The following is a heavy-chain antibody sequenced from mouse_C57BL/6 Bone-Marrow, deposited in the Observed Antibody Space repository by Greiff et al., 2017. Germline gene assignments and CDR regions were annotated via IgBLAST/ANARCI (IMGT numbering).Heavy chain of an antibody. J-gene: IGHJ3*01. D-gene: IGHD2-4*01. CDR2: IDTENGDT. Sequence: VHVKQSGAELVRPGASVKLSCTASGFNIKDDYMHWVKQRPEQGLEWIGWIDTENGDTEYASKFQGKATITADTSSNTAYLQLSSLTSEDTAVYYCTNYGWFAYWGQGTLVTVSA. V-gene: IGHV14-4*01. CDR3: TNYGWFAY. CDR1: GFNIKDDY.